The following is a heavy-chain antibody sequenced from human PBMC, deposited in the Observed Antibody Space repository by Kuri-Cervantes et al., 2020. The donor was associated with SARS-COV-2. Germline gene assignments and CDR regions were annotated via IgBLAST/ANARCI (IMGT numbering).Heavy chain of an antibody. J-gene: IGHJ4*02. V-gene: IGHV3-30*02. CDR1: RFTFSDYA. CDR3: AKGALCEKCVISEEPFDY. Sequence: GESLKISCAAFRFTFSDYAMHWVRQAPGKGLEWVAFISYDGTNAYYGDSVKGRFTISRDNSKNTLYLEMNSLRAEDTALYYCAKGALCEKCVISEEPFDYWGQGTLVTVSS. CDR2: ISYDGTNA. D-gene: IGHD1-26*01.